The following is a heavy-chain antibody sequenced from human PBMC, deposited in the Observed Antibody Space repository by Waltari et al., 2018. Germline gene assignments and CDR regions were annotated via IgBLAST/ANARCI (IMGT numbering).Heavy chain of an antibody. CDR1: GGSMDPYF. CDR3: ARGGHYDAVTSFYSDALHV. CDR2: VYYSGGS. D-gene: IGHD3-3*01. J-gene: IGHJ3*01. Sequence: QVQLQESGPGLVKPSETLSLTCVVSGGSMDPYFWIWLRQPPGKGLEWIGYVYYSGGSKYNTSLESRVTISADTSRNEVSLSLTSVTAADTAVYFCARGGHYDAVTSFYSDALHVWGRGTTVIVSS. V-gene: IGHV4-59*08.